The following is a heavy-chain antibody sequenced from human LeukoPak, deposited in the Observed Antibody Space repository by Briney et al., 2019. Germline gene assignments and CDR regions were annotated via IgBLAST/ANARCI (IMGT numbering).Heavy chain of an antibody. D-gene: IGHD6-19*01. J-gene: IGHJ6*03. V-gene: IGHV4-4*07. CDR2: IYTSGST. CDR3: AREAVAAPYYYYYMDV. Sequence: PSETLSPTCTVSGGSISSYYWSWIRQPAGKGLEWIGRIYTSGSTNYNPSLKSRVTMSVDTSKNQFSLKLSSVTAADTAVYYCAREAVAAPYYYYYMDVWGKGTTVTVSS. CDR1: GGSISSYY.